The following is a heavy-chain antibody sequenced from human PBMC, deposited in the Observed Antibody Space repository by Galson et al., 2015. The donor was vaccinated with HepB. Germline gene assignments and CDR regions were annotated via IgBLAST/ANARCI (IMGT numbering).Heavy chain of an antibody. CDR2: IHSDGSST. J-gene: IGHJ3*02. Sequence: SLRLSCAASGFTFSGYWMHWVRQAPGKGLVWISRIHSDGSSTTYADSVKGRFTISRDNPKNTLYLQMNSLRPEDTAVYFCARGEWGAFNIWGQGTMVTVSS. CDR3: ARGEWGAFNI. CDR1: GFTFSGYW. D-gene: IGHD3-16*01. V-gene: IGHV3-74*01.